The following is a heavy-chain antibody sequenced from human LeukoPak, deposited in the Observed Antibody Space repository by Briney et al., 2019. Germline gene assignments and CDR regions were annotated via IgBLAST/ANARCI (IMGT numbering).Heavy chain of an antibody. CDR2: IYYSAST. D-gene: IGHD2-21*02. CDR3: ARHCGGDCFPSLDH. CDR1: GGSIDTYY. Sequence: SETLSLTCTVSGGSIDTYYWSWIRQPPGKGLEWIGYIYYSASTNYNPSLKSRVTISVDTSKNQFSLKLSSVTAADTAVYYCARHCGGDCFPSLDHWGQGTLVTVSS. J-gene: IGHJ4*02. V-gene: IGHV4-59*01.